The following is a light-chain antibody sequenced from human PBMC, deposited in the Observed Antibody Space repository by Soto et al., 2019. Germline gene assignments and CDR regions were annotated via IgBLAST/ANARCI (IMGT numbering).Light chain of an antibody. Sequence: EIVLTQSPGTLSLSPGERATLSCRASQSITNNYLAWYQQKPGQAPSLLIYGASTRATGIPARFSGSGSGTEFTLTISSLQSDDSAVYFCQQYKNWPPITFGQGTRLEIK. CDR3: QQYKNWPPIT. V-gene: IGKV3-15*01. J-gene: IGKJ5*01. CDR2: GAS. CDR1: QSITNN.